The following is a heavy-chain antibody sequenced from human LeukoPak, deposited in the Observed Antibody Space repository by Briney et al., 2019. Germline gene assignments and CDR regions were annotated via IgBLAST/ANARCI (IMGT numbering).Heavy chain of an antibody. Sequence: GSLRLSCAASGFTFSSYTMNWVRQAPGKGLEWVSTVTGSGGSTFYADSVKGRFTISRDNSKNTLYLQMNSLRAEDTAVYYCAKGEGWDKYYFDYWGQGTLVTVSS. CDR1: GFTFSSYT. J-gene: IGHJ4*02. V-gene: IGHV3-23*01. CDR2: VTGSGGST. D-gene: IGHD6-19*01. CDR3: AKGEGWDKYYFDY.